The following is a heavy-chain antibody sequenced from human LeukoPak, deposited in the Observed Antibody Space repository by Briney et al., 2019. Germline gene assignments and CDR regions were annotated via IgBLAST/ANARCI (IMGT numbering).Heavy chain of an antibody. V-gene: IGHV3-33*08. CDR1: GFTFSSYG. J-gene: IGHJ6*03. CDR3: ARAGVSIVVVPAANVTPYYSYYMDV. Sequence: GGSLTLSCAASGFTFSSYGMHWVRQPPGKGLELVGVRWYDGSNKYYADSVKGRFTISRDNSKNTLYLQMYSLRAEDTAVSYCARAGVSIVVVPAANVTPYYSYYMDVWGKGTTVTVSS. CDR2: RWYDGSNK. D-gene: IGHD2-2*01.